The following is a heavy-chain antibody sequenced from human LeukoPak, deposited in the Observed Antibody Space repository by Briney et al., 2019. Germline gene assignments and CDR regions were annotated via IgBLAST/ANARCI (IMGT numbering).Heavy chain of an antibody. CDR1: GFTFSSYS. Sequence: GGSLRLSCAASGFTFSSYSMNWVRQAPGEGLEWVSSISSSSSYIYYADSVKGRFTISRDNAKNSLYLQMNSLRAEDTAVYYCARPRRGGWNDGTLDYWGQGTLVTVSS. CDR2: ISSSSSYI. V-gene: IGHV3-21*01. CDR3: ARPRRGGWNDGTLDY. J-gene: IGHJ4*02. D-gene: IGHD1-1*01.